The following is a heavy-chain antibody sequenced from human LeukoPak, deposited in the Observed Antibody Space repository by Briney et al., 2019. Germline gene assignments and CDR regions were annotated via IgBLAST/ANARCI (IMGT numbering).Heavy chain of an antibody. CDR3: AKFSSSGEYFQH. CDR2: IIPIFGTA. J-gene: IGHJ1*01. V-gene: IGHV1-69*13. D-gene: IGHD6-6*01. CDR1: GGTFSSYA. Sequence: SVKVSCKASGGTFSSYAISWVRQAPGQGLEWMGGIIPIFGTANYAQKFQGRVTITADESTSTAYMELSSLRSEDTAVYYCAKFSSSGEYFQHWGQGTLVTVSS.